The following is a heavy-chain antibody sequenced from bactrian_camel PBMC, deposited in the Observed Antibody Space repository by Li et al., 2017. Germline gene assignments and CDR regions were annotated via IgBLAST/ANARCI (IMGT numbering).Heavy chain of an antibody. V-gene: IGHV3S54*01. CDR3: VRDLGPDGTIFGY. D-gene: IGHD1*01. CDR2: IVTGGDNQ. CDR1: IELDNKYC. Sequence: HVQLVESGGGSVQPGGSLRLSCTASIELDNKYCAGWFRQAPGKEREGVAAIVTGGDNQYYADPVKGRFIISQDSAKNTLFLQMNSLKPEDTAVYYCVRDLGPDGTIFGYWGQGTQVTVS. J-gene: IGHJ6*01.